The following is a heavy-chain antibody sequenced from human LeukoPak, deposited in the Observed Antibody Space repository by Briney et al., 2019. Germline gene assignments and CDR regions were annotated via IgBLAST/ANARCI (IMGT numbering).Heavy chain of an antibody. V-gene: IGHV3-74*01. Sequence: PGGSLRLSCAASGFTFSSYWMHWVRQAPGKGLVWVSRINTDGSSTSYADSVKGRFTISRDNAKNTLYLQMNSLRAEDTAVYYCARGSAQYSSSPGVYYYYYYMDVWGKGTTVTVSS. CDR3: ARGSAQYSSSPGVYYYYYYMDV. J-gene: IGHJ6*03. D-gene: IGHD6-6*01. CDR1: GFTFSSYW. CDR2: INTDGSST.